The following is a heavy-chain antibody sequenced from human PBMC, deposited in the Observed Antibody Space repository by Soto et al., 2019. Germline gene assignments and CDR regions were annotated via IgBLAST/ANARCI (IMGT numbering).Heavy chain of an antibody. J-gene: IGHJ4*02. D-gene: IGHD2-15*01. Sequence: EVQLVESGGGLVQPGGFLRLSCAASGFTFSSYWMHWVRQAPGKGLVWVSRINSDGSSTIYADSVKGRFTISRDNAKNTLYLQMNSLRAEDTAVYYCVRTSLVVAAATREDYWGQGTLFTVSS. CDR2: INSDGSST. CDR1: GFTFSSYW. V-gene: IGHV3-74*01. CDR3: VRTSLVVAAATREDY.